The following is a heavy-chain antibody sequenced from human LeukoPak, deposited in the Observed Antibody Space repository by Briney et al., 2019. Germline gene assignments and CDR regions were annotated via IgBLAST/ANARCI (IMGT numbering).Heavy chain of an antibody. D-gene: IGHD5-24*01. Sequence: ASVKVSCEASGYTFNNYDINWVRQAPEQGLEWMGWMNPNSGNTGYAQKFQGRFTLTRETFISTAYMELSSLRSDDTAVYYCVRAMAPLDTFNYQYAMDVWGQGTMVTVSS. CDR2: MNPNSGNT. CDR3: VRAMAPLDTFNYQYAMDV. V-gene: IGHV1-8*01. CDR1: GYTFNNYD. J-gene: IGHJ6*02.